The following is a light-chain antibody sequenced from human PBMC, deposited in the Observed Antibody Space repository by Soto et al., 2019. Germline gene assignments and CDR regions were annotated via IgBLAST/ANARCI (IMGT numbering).Light chain of an antibody. CDR3: QQTYIIPRS. V-gene: IGKV1-39*01. J-gene: IGKJ1*01. CDR2: AGP. CDR1: NDIDGY. Sequence: IQLTQTRKTLSASVRDSVTITCRTSNDIDGYLNWYQLKPGKAPKLLLSAGPGFQGEVPPNFSGSGSGTDFTLTISVLQPEDFATYFCQQTYIIPRSFAQGAKVDI.